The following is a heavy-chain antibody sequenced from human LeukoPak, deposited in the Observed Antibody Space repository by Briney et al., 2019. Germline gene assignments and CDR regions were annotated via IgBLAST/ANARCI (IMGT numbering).Heavy chain of an antibody. CDR3: ARQYSYGSYFDY. V-gene: IGHV3-23*01. J-gene: IGHJ4*02. CDR2: IGGTDGNT. Sequence: PGGSLRLSCAASGFTFSNYAMSWVRQAPGKGLEWVSTIGGTDGNTYYTDSVKGRFTISRDNAKNSLYLQMNSLRAEDTAVYYCARQYSYGSYFDYWGQGTLVTVSS. CDR1: GFTFSNYA. D-gene: IGHD5-18*01.